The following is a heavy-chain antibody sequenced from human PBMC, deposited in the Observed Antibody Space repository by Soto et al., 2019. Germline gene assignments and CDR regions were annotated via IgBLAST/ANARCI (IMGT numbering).Heavy chain of an antibody. CDR3: VKDDGGYPSTAPH. Sequence: GGSLRHSCAASGITIRNYPMSWVRQAPGKGLDWVSGISGSGDRTYYADSAKGRFTISKDISKNSLSLQLDNLGVEDTAVYFCVKDDGGYPSTAPHWGQGTLVTVSS. CDR1: GITIRNYP. V-gene: IGHV3-23*01. CDR2: ISGSGDRT. D-gene: IGHD3-22*01. J-gene: IGHJ1*01.